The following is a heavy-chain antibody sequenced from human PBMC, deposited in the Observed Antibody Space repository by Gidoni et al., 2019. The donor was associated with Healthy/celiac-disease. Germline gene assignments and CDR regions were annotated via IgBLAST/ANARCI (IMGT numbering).Heavy chain of an antibody. Sequence: QLQLQESGPALAKPSETLTITCTVPGRSTSSRRSYCGWNRQPPGKGREWIGSIYSGGSTYYNPSLNSRVTISVDTSKNPFSLKLSSVTASDTAVYYCSSGKGGIAVADPTWFDPWGQGTLVTVPS. CDR3: SSGKGGIAVADPTWFDP. D-gene: IGHD6-19*01. CDR1: GRSTSSRRSY. J-gene: IGHJ5*02. V-gene: IGHV4-39*07. CDR2: IYSGGST.